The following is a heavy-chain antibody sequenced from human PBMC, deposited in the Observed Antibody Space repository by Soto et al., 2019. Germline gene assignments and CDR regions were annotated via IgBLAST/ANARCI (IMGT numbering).Heavy chain of an antibody. V-gene: IGHV3-23*01. CDR1: GFTFSSYA. J-gene: IGHJ4*02. CDR2: IGGGGAGT. D-gene: IGHD3-16*02. Sequence: EVQLLQSGGGMVNPGGSLRLSCAASGFTFSSYAMTWVRQPPGKWLQWVSLIGGGGAGTYYADSVKGRFTISRDNAKNTLYLQMNSLRDEDSAVYYCAKGDTWGSYRPTFDYWGQGILVTVSS. CDR3: AKGDTWGSYRPTFDY.